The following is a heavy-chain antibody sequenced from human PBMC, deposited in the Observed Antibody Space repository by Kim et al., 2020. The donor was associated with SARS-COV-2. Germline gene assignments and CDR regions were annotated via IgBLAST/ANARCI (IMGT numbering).Heavy chain of an antibody. V-gene: IGHV4-59*08. CDR1: GGSISSYY. D-gene: IGHD3-10*01. Sequence: SETLSLTCTVSGGSISSYYWSWIRQPPGKGLEWIGYIYYSGSTNYNPSLKSRVTISVDTSKNQFSLKLSSVTAADTAVYYCARSKLHYYYGSGSWFDTWGQGTLVTVSS. J-gene: IGHJ5*02. CDR2: IYYSGST. CDR3: ARSKLHYYYGSGSWFDT.